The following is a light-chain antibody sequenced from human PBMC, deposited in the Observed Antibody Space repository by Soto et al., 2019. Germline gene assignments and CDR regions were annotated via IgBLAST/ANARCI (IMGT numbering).Light chain of an antibody. CDR1: QSVSID. CDR2: GAS. CDR3: QQYGSSPT. J-gene: IGKJ3*01. Sequence: EIVMTQSPATLSVSPGERATLSCRASQSVSIDLAWYQQKVGQAPRLLIYGASTRATGIPARFSGSGSETDFTLTISRLEPEDFAVYYCQQYGSSPTFGPGTKVDIK. V-gene: IGKV3-15*01.